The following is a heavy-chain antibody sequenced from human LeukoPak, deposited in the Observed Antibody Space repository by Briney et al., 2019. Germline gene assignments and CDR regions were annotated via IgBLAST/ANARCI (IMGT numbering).Heavy chain of an antibody. V-gene: IGHV4-39*01. J-gene: IGHJ5*02. CDR3: ARHEEEMATYNWFDP. Sequence: SETLSLTCAVSGGSISSSNWWSWVRQPPGKGLEWIGSIYYSGSTYYNPSLKSRVTISVDTSKNQFSLKLSSVTAADTAVYYCARHEEEMATYNWFDPWGQGTLVTVSS. D-gene: IGHD5-24*01. CDR1: GGSISSSNW. CDR2: IYYSGST.